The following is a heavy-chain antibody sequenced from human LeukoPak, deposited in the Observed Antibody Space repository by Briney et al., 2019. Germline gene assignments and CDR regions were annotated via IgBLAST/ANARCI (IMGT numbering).Heavy chain of an antibody. CDR3: TTALLWDLGIKNDY. CDR1: GFTFSSYA. D-gene: IGHD1-26*01. V-gene: IGHV3-30-3*01. Sequence: GGSLRLSCAASGFTFSSYAMHWVRQAPGKGLEWVAVISYDGSNKYYADSVKGRFTISRDNSKNTLYLQMNSLRAEDTAVYYCTTALLWDLGIKNDYWGQGTLVTVSS. J-gene: IGHJ4*02. CDR2: ISYDGSNK.